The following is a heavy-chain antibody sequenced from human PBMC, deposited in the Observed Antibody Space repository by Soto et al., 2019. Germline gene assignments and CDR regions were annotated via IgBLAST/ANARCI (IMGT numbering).Heavy chain of an antibody. V-gene: IGHV4-61*01. J-gene: IGHJ6*02. CDR2: IYSGGST. CDR3: ARFVRSCSATTCSTRADV. D-gene: IGHD2-2*01. CDR1: GGFVNSDTHS. Sequence: TSETLSLTCTVPGGFVNSDTHSWSWIRQTPGKRLEWIGFIYSGGSTKNPSLRSRVTMSVDTSKNQFSLKLRSVIVADTAVYHCARFVRSCSATTCSTRADVWGQGITVTVSS.